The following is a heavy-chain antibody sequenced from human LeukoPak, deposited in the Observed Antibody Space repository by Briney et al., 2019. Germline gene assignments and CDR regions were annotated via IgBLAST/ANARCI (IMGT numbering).Heavy chain of an antibody. CDR2: IYTSGTT. CDR1: GGSISNYY. J-gene: IGHJ4*02. Sequence: PSETLSLTCTVSGGSISNYYWGWIRQPAGKGLEWIGRIYTSGTTNYNPSLKGRVTMSVDTSRNQFSLKLSSVTAADTAVYYCARETSIAARRYFDYWGQGTLVTVSS. D-gene: IGHD6-6*01. V-gene: IGHV4-4*07. CDR3: ARETSIAARRYFDY.